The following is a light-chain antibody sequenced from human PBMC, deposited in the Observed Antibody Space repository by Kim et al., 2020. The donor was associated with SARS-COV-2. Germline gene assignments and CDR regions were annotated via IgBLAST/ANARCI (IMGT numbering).Light chain of an antibody. Sequence: AVGQTVRITCQGDSPRSYYASWYRQKPGQAPVLVFYGKNNRPSGIPDRFSGSYSGNTASLTITAAQAEDEADYYCNSRESSANHWMFGGGTKLTVL. CDR2: GKN. CDR1: SPRSYY. V-gene: IGLV3-19*01. CDR3: NSRESSANHWM. J-gene: IGLJ3*02.